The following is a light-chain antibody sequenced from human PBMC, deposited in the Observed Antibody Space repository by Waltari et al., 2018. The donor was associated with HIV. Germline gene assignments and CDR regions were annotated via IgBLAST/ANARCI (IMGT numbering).Light chain of an antibody. Sequence: QSALTQPPSVSGPPGQRVTISCPGNRSTTGAGSFVHWYQHLPGTAPKLLVYTDINRPSGVPDRFSGSKSGTSASLVITGLQAEDEADYYCQSYDSSLRASVFGGGTKLTVL. CDR1: RSTTGAGSF. J-gene: IGLJ2*01. V-gene: IGLV1-40*01. CDR3: QSYDSSLRASV. CDR2: TDI.